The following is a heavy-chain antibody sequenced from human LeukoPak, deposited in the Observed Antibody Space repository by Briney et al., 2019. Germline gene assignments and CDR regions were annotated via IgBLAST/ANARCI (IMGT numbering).Heavy chain of an antibody. Sequence: PGGSLRLSCVASGFIFSTFGMHWVRQAPGKGLEWVSSISSSSNYIYYADSVKGRFTMSRDNAKNSLYLQMNSLRAEDTAVYYCARVLEAASFDYWGQGTPVTVSS. CDR2: ISSSSNYI. CDR1: GFIFSTFG. D-gene: IGHD6-13*01. V-gene: IGHV3-21*01. CDR3: ARVLEAASFDY. J-gene: IGHJ4*02.